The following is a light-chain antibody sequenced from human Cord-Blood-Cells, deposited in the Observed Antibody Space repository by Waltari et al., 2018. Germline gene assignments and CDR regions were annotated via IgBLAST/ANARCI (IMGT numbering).Light chain of an antibody. Sequence: QSALTQPASVSGSPGQSITIPCTGTSSAVGGYNYVSCYQQHPGKAPKLMIYDVSKRPSGVSNRFSGSKSGNTASLTISGLQAEDEADYYCSSYTSSSTPWVFGGGTKLTVL. V-gene: IGLV2-14*01. CDR3: SSYTSSSTPWV. J-gene: IGLJ3*02. CDR2: DVS. CDR1: SSAVGGYNY.